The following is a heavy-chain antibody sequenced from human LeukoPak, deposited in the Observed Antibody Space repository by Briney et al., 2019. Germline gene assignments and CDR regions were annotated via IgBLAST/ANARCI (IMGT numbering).Heavy chain of an antibody. Sequence: GGSLRLSCAASGFTFSSYEMNWVRQAPGKGLEWVSYISSSGSTIYYADSVKGRFTISRDNAKNSLYLQMNSLRAEDTAVYYCASVGYCSGGSCYRSGSENWFDPWGQGTLVTVSS. CDR3: ASVGYCSGGSCYRSGSENWFDP. CDR1: GFTFSSYE. CDR2: ISSSGSTI. J-gene: IGHJ5*02. V-gene: IGHV3-48*03. D-gene: IGHD2-15*01.